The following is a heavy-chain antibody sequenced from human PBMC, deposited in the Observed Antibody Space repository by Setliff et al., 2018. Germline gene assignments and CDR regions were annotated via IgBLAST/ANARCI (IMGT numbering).Heavy chain of an antibody. V-gene: IGHV5-51*01. CDR3: ARSTVTQDFDY. J-gene: IGHJ4*02. Sequence: PGESLKISCKGSGYSFANSWIAWVRQMPGKGLEWMGIIHPADYDTRYSPSFQGQVTISADKSISTAYLQWSTLKASDTAMYYCARSTVTQDFDYWGQGTLVTVSS. CDR1: GYSFANSW. D-gene: IGHD4-17*01. CDR2: IHPADYDT.